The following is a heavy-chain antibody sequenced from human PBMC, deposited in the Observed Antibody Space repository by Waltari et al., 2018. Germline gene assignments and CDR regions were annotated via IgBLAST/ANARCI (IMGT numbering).Heavy chain of an antibody. D-gene: IGHD1-20*01. J-gene: IGHJ4*02. CDR1: GYTFTSYD. CDR2: VNPNSGNT. CDR3: ARGTDRPRYAPYGDNFSV. Sequence: QVQLVQSGAEVKKPGASVKVSCKASGYTFTSYDINWVRQPTGQGLECVGWVNPNSGNTGYAQKFQGRVTMTRNTSISTAYMELSSLRSEDTDVYYCARGTDRPRYAPYGDNFSVWGQGTLVTVSS. V-gene: IGHV1-8*01.